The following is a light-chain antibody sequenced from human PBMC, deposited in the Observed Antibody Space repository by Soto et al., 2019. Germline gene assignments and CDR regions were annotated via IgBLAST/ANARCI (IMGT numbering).Light chain of an antibody. V-gene: IGLV2-14*01. CDR2: DVC. J-gene: IGLJ3*02. CDR3: SSYTSGSTNWV. Sequence: QSVLTQPASVSGPPGQSITISCTGTSSDIGGYNYVSWYQQHPDKAPKLMIYDVCNRPSGVSNRFSGSKSGNTASLTISGLQAEDEADYYCSSYTSGSTNWVFGGGTKLTVL. CDR1: SSDIGGYNY.